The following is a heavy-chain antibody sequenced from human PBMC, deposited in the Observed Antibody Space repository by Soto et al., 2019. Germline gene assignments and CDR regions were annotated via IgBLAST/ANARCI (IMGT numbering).Heavy chain of an antibody. CDR1: GYTFTHYF. CDR2: INPKSGDT. D-gene: IGHD1-7*01. CDR3: ARVPGHKNSRGVF. V-gene: IGHV1-2*02. J-gene: IGHJ4*02. Sequence: QVRLMQSGPEVRRPGASVTVSCKASGYTFTHYFIHWVRRAPGQGLEWMGYINPKSGDTHYSQTFRGRVSMTRDTSTDTANMGLSSLKSDDTAVYFCARVPGHKNSRGVFWGQGTPITVSS.